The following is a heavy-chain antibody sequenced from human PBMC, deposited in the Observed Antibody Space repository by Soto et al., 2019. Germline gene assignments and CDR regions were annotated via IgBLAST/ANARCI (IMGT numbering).Heavy chain of an antibody. V-gene: IGHV4-39*01. CDR1: GDSISSSSYY. CDR2: IFYSGST. CDR3: ARGAGSPTYYYGMDV. Sequence: LTCTVSGDSISSSSYYWGWIRQPPGKGLEWIGSIFYSGSTYYNPSLKSRVTISVDTSKNQFSLNLSSVTAADTAEYYCARGAGSPTYYYGMDVWGQGTTVTVSS. J-gene: IGHJ6*02. D-gene: IGHD2-15*01.